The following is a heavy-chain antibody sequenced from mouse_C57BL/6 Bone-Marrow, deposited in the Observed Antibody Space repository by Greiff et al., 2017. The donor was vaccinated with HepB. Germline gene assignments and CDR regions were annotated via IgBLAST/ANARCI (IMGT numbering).Heavy chain of an antibody. CDR3: ARRAITTVVAPYAMDY. CDR1: GFTFSDYG. J-gene: IGHJ4*01. V-gene: IGHV5-15*04. CDR2: ISNFAYSI. D-gene: IGHD1-1*01. Sequence: EVMLVESGGGLVQPGGSLKLSCAASGFTFSDYGMAWVRQAPRKGPEWVAFISNFAYSIYYADTVTGRFTISRENAKNTLYLEMSSLRSEDTAMYYCARRAITTVVAPYAMDYWGQGTSVTVSS.